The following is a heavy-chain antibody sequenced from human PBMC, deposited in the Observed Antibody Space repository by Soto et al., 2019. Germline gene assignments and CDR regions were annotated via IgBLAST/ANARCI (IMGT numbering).Heavy chain of an antibody. CDR3: AKDNGNYGSGSFSH. D-gene: IGHD3-10*01. V-gene: IGHV3-23*01. CDR2: ISGTGDSS. CDR1: GFTFGSYA. J-gene: IGHJ4*02. Sequence: VQLLASGGGLVQPGGSLRLSCAASGFTFGSYAMSWVRQAPGKGLEWVSLISGTGDSSEYANSVKGRFTISRDYSKTPVLVQRNSLGAENTAVYFCAKDNGNYGSGSFSHWGQGTLVTVSS.